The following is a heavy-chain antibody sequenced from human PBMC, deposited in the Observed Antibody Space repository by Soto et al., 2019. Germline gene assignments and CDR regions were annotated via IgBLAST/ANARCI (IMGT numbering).Heavy chain of an antibody. V-gene: IGHV3-30-3*01. CDR2: ISYDGSNK. D-gene: IGHD2-15*01. CDR3: ARDPVGAAPYYYYGMDV. Sequence: PVGSLRLSCAASGFTFSSYAMHWVRQAPGKGLEWVAVISYDGSNKYYADSVKGRFTISRDNSKNTLYLQMNSLRAEDTAVYYCARDPVGAAPYYYYGMDVWGQGTTVTVSS. CDR1: GFTFSSYA. J-gene: IGHJ6*02.